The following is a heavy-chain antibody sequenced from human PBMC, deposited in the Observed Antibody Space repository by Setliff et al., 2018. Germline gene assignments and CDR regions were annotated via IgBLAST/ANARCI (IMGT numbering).Heavy chain of an antibody. CDR2: IYPGDSDT. J-gene: IGHJ4*02. D-gene: IGHD2-15*01. CDR3: ARVVGADGIGIDY. Sequence: GESLKISCRVSGYTFSDYWIGWVRQMPGKGLEWMGIIYPGDSDTRYSPSFQGQVTFSADKSISTAYLQWSSLKASGTATYYCARVVGADGIGIDYWGQGTVVTVSS. CDR1: GYTFSDYW. V-gene: IGHV5-51*01.